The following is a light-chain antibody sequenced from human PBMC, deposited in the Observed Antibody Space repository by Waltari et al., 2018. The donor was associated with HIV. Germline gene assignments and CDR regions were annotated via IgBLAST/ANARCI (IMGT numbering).Light chain of an antibody. Sequence: QSALTQPRSVSGSPGQSVTISCTGTSSDVGGYKYVSWYQPHPGKAPKLMIHDVSKRPPGVPSRFSCAKSGNTACLTIAGLQAEDEADYYCCSYAGSSTYVCGTGTKVTVL. CDR1: SSDVGGYKY. CDR3: CSYAGSSTYV. V-gene: IGLV2-11*01. CDR2: DVS. J-gene: IGLJ1*01.